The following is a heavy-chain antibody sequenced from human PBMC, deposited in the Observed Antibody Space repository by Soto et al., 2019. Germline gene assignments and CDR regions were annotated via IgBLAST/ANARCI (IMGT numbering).Heavy chain of an antibody. CDR2: IYHSGST. J-gene: IGHJ4*02. CDR3: VGRRGYSYGPTFDY. V-gene: IGHV4-30-2*01. Sequence: QLLESGSGLVKPSQTLSLTCAVSGGSISSGGYSWSWIRQPPGKGLEWIGYIYHSGSTYYNPSLKSRVTISVDRSKNQFSLKLSSVTAADTAVYYFVGRRGYSYGPTFDYWGQGTLVTVSS. CDR1: GGSISSGGYS. D-gene: IGHD5-18*01.